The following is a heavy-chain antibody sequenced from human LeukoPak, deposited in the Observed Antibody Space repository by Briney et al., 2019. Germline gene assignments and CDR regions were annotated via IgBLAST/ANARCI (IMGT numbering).Heavy chain of an antibody. CDR3: ARSEQLAPRYYYYYMDA. J-gene: IGHJ6*03. V-gene: IGHV4-4*07. Sequence: PSETLSLTCTVSGGSISSYYWSWIRQPAGKGLEWIGRIYTSGSTNYNPSLKSRVTMSVDTSKNQFSLKLSSVTAADTAVYYCARSEQLAPRYYYYYMDAWGKGTTVTVSS. D-gene: IGHD6-6*01. CDR1: GGSISSYY. CDR2: IYTSGST.